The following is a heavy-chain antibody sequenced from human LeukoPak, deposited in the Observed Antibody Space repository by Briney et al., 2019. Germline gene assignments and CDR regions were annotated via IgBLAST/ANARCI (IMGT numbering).Heavy chain of an antibody. CDR1: GGTFSSYA. D-gene: IGHD6-19*01. J-gene: IGHJ4*02. Sequence: SVKVSCKASGGTFSSYAISWVRQAPGQGLEWMGGIIPIFGTANYAQKFQGRVTITTDESTSTAYMELSSLRSEDTAVHYCAREKSHSSGWYYFDYWAREPWSPSPQ. V-gene: IGHV1-69*05. CDR2: IIPIFGTA. CDR3: AREKSHSSGWYYFDY.